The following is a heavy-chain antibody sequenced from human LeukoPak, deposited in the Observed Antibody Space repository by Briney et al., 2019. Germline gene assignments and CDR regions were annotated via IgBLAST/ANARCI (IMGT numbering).Heavy chain of an antibody. CDR3: ARGGSGNWNAPFDY. CDR1: GFTLSSYS. Sequence: GGSLRLSCAASGFTLSSYSLNWVRQAPGKGLEWVSSISSSSSYIYYADSVKGRFTISRDNAKNSLYLQLNSLRAEDTAVYYCARGGSGNWNAPFDYWRQGTLVTVSS. V-gene: IGHV3-21*01. CDR2: ISSSSSYI. J-gene: IGHJ4*02. D-gene: IGHD1-1*01.